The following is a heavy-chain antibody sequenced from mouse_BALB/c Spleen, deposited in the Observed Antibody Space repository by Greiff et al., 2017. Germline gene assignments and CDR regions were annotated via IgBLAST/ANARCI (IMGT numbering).Heavy chain of an antibody. D-gene: IGHD1-2*01. CDR1: GFTFSSYG. CDR3: ARQGTGTGPYYFDY. CDR2: ISSGGSYT. V-gene: IGHV5-6*01. Sequence: EVQLQQSGGDLVKPGGSLKLSCAASGFTFSSYGMSWVRQTPDKRLEWVATISSGGSYTYYPDSVKGRFTISRDNAKNTLYLQMSSLKSEDTAMYYCARQGTGTGPYYFDYWGQGTTLTVSS. J-gene: IGHJ2*01.